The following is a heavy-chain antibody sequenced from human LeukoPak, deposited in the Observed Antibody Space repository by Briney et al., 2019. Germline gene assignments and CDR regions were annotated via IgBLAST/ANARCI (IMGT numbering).Heavy chain of an antibody. CDR1: GDSISTYY. CDR3: ARGARWFDP. CDR2: IYYSGST. V-gene: IGHV4-59*01. Sequence: SETLSLTYTVSGDSISTYYWSWIRQPPGKGLEWIGYIYYSGSTNYNPSLKSRVTITVDTSKKQFSLRLSSVTAADTAVYNCARGARWFDPWGQGTLVTVSS. D-gene: IGHD3-16*01. J-gene: IGHJ5*02.